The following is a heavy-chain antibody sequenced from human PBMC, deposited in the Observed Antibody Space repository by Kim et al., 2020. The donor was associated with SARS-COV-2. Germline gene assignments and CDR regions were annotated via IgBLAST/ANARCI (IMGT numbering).Heavy chain of an antibody. CDR3: ARLPRAAAGISVWYWYFDL. CDR2: INHSGST. V-gene: IGHV4-34*01. CDR1: GGSFSGYY. J-gene: IGHJ2*01. D-gene: IGHD6-13*01. Sequence: SETLSLTCAVYGGSFSGYYWSWIRQPPGKGLEWIGEINHSGSTNYNPSLKSRVTISVDTSKNQFSLKLSSVTAADTAVYYCARLPRAAAGISVWYWYFDLWGRGTLVTVSS.